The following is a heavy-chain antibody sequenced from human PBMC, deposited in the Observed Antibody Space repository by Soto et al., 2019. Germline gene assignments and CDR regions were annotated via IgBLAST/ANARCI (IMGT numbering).Heavy chain of an antibody. D-gene: IGHD2-2*01. CDR2: IYYSGST. J-gene: IGHJ5*02. CDR3: ARAGDIVVVPAARRWFDP. V-gene: IGHV4-31*03. Sequence: QVQLQESGPGLVKPSQTLSLTCTVSGGSISSGGYYWSWIRQHPGKGLAWIGYIYYSGSTYYNPSLKSRVTISVDTSKNQCSLKLSSVTAADTDVYYCARAGDIVVVPAARRWFDPWGQGTLVTVSS. CDR1: GGSISSGGYY.